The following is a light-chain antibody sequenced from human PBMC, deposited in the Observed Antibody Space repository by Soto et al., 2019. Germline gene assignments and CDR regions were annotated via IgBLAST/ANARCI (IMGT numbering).Light chain of an antibody. CDR1: SSDIGYYNY. CDR3: SSYEDSSILM. V-gene: IGLV2-14*01. CDR2: EVS. J-gene: IGLJ3*02. Sequence: QSALTQPASVSGSPGQSITISCTGTSSDIGYYNYVSWYQQHPGKAPKVIIYEVSNRPSGVSDRFSGSKSGNTASLTISGLHAEDEGDYYCSSYEDSSILMFGGGTKLTVL.